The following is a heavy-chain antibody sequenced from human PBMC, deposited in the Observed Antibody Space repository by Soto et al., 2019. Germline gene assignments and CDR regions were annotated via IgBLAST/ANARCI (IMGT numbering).Heavy chain of an antibody. Sequence: QVQLQESGPGLVKPSQTLSLTCTVSGGSISSGGYYWSWIRQHPAKGLEWIGFIYYSGSTYYNPSLKRRITISVDTSKNQFSLKLSSVTAADTAVYYCARLRGCGGGGCYNIDYWGQGTLVTVSS. J-gene: IGHJ4*02. CDR3: ARLRGCGGGGCYNIDY. D-gene: IGHD2-15*01. CDR1: GGSISSGGYY. CDR2: IYYSGST. V-gene: IGHV4-31*03.